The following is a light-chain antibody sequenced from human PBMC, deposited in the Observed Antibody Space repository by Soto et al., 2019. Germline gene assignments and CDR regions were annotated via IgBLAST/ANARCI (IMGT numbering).Light chain of an antibody. J-gene: IGKJ4*01. V-gene: IGKV3-20*01. Sequence: VVLTQSPGTLSLSPGERATLSCRASQSVSSSSLAWYQHSPGQAPRLLIYGASSRATGIPDRFSGSGSGTDFTLTISRLEPEDFGVYYCQQYNNWPPLTFGGGTKVEIK. CDR3: QQYNNWPPLT. CDR2: GAS. CDR1: QSVSSSS.